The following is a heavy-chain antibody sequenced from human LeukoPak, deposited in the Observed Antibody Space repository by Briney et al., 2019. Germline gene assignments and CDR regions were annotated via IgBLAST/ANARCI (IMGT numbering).Heavy chain of an antibody. J-gene: IGHJ4*02. Sequence: SETLSLTCAVYGGSFSGYYYWSWIRQPPGTGLEWIGEINHSGSTNYNPSLKSRVTISVDTSKNQFSLKLSSVTAADTAVYYCARGLGYSSSWYGSTFDYWGQGTLVTVSS. CDR3: ARGLGYSSSWYGSTFDY. V-gene: IGHV4-34*01. CDR1: GGSFSGYYY. CDR2: INHSGST. D-gene: IGHD6-13*01.